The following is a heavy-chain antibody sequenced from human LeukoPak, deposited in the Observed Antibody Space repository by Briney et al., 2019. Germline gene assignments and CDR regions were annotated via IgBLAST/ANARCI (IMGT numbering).Heavy chain of an antibody. J-gene: IGHJ4*02. CDR2: ISGSGGST. V-gene: IGHV3-23*01. CDR1: GFTFSSYG. Sequence: GGSLRLSCAASGFTFSSYGMSWVRQAPGKGLEWVSGISGSGGSTYYADSVKGRFTIARDNAKKSLYLQMNSLRAEDTAVYYCASPYNSRWYELCYWGQGTLVTVSS. CDR3: ASPYNSRWYELCY. D-gene: IGHD6-13*01.